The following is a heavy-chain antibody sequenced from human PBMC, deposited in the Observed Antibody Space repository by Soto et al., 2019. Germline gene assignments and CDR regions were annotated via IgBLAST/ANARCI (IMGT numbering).Heavy chain of an antibody. CDR1: GGTFSSYT. CDR3: ARDLDSSSSPGY. V-gene: IGHV1-69*04. CDR2: IIPILGIA. J-gene: IGHJ4*02. D-gene: IGHD6-6*01. Sequence: ASVKVSCKASGGTFSSYTISWVRQAPGQGLEWMGRIIPILGIANYAQKFQGRVTITADKSTSTAYMELSSLRSEDTAVYYCARDLDSSSSPGYWGQGTLVTVSS.